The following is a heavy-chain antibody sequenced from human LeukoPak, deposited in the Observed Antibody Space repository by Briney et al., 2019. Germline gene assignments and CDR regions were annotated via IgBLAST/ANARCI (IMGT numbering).Heavy chain of an antibody. V-gene: IGHV4-59*01. D-gene: IGHD6-19*01. Sequence: PSETLSLTCTVSGGSISSYYWSWIRQPPGKGLEWIGYIYYSGSTNYNPSLKSRITISVDTSKNQFSLRLSSVTAADTAAYYCARDRSGYNSGWYHLAYWGQGTLVTVSS. CDR1: GGSISSYY. J-gene: IGHJ4*02. CDR3: ARDRSGYNSGWYHLAY. CDR2: IYYSGST.